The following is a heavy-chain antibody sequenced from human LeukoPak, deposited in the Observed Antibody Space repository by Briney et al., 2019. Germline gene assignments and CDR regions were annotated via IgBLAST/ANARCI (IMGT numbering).Heavy chain of an antibody. J-gene: IGHJ4*02. Sequence: PSETLSLTCTVSGGSISSHYWSWIRRPPGKGLEWIGYIYYSGSTNYNPSLKSRVTISVDTSKNQFSLKLSSVTAADTAVYYCARESENYYDSSGYSLYYFDYWGQGTLVTVSS. D-gene: IGHD3-22*01. CDR2: IYYSGST. CDR3: ARESENYYDSSGYSLYYFDY. V-gene: IGHV4-59*11. CDR1: GGSISSHY.